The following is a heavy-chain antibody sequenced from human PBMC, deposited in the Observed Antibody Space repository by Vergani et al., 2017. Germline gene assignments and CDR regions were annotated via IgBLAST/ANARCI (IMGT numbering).Heavy chain of an antibody. J-gene: IGHJ4*02. Sequence: QVSLVESGGGVVQPGRSLTLTCSASGFGFKNFAMHWVRQAPGKGLDWVATISKDGTHDYYEPSVRGRFAVSRDNFNNTMYLQMDRLTTDDTAVYLCASDATDIFVGSSYYSHLLYYWGQGTLVTVSS. CDR2: ISKDGTHD. D-gene: IGHD3-22*01. V-gene: IGHV3-30*03. CDR3: ASDATDIFVGSSYYSHLLYY. CDR1: GFGFKNFA.